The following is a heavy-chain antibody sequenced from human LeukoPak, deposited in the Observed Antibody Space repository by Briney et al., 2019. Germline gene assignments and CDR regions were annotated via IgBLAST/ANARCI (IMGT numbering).Heavy chain of an antibody. J-gene: IGHJ4*02. CDR3: AREIDYYGSGSYSVVDY. Sequence: ASVKVSCKASGYTFTGYYMHLVRLAPGQGLEWTGLINPNLGGTNYAQKLQGKVTRTRDTSISTGYMELSSLRSEDTGVYYCAREIDYYGSGSYSVVDYWGQGTLVTVSS. V-gene: IGHV1-2*02. D-gene: IGHD3-10*01. CDR2: INPNLGGT. CDR1: GYTFTGYY.